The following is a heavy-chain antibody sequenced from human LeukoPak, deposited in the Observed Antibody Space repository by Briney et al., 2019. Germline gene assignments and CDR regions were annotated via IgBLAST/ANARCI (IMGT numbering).Heavy chain of an antibody. CDR1: GFTFSSYE. D-gene: IGHD5-12*01. CDR3: AKGPAKYSGYDYFEY. V-gene: IGHV3-23*01. Sequence: GGSLRLSCAASGFTFSSYEMNWVRQAPGKGLEWVSVISGLGDSTNYAESVKGRFTISRDNSKNTVYLLMNSLRGEDTAVYYCAKGPAKYSGYDYFEYWGQGTLVTVSS. CDR2: ISGLGDST. J-gene: IGHJ4*02.